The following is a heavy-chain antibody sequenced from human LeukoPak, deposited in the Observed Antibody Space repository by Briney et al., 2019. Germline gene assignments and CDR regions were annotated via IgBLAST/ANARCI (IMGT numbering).Heavy chain of an antibody. CDR2: ISGSGGST. CDR1: GFTFTSYA. CDR3: AKEVGHFDY. D-gene: IGHD1-26*01. V-gene: IGHV3-23*01. Sequence: TGGSLRLSCAASGFTFTSYAMSWVRQAPGKGLEWVSSISGSGGSTHYADSVKSRFTISRDNSKNTLYLQMNSLRAEDTAVYYCAKEVGHFDYWGQGTLVTVSS. J-gene: IGHJ4*02.